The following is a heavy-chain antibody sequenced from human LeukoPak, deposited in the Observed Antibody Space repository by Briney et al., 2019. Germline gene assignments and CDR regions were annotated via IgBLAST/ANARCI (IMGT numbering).Heavy chain of an antibody. V-gene: IGHV3-48*01. CDR3: ALRWTGALDY. CDR2: ISGNSYTI. J-gene: IGHJ4*02. D-gene: IGHD3/OR15-3a*01. CDR1: GFTFSSYN. Sequence: GGSLRLSCAASGFTFSSYNMNWVRQAPGKGLEWVSYISGNSYTIYNADSVKGRFIISRDKAKNSLFLQMNSLRAEDTAVYYCALRWTGALDYWGQGTLVTVSS.